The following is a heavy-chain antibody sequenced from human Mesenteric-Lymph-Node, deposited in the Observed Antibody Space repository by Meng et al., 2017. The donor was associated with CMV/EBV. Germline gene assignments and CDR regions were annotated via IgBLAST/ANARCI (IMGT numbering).Heavy chain of an antibody. Sequence: QVQLQEPGPGLGKPSGSLSLTCIVYGVSVTRCAYHWSWTRQSPGKGLEWIGYIYGTGITIYNPSLKSRVTILLETSKNQFSLKLNSVTTADTAVYYCAKSRSSTPGIVDDWGQGTLVTVSS. CDR1: GVSVTRCAYH. CDR2: IYGTGIT. D-gene: IGHD2/OR15-2a*01. CDR3: AKSRSSTPGIVDD. J-gene: IGHJ4*02. V-gene: IGHV4-61*08.